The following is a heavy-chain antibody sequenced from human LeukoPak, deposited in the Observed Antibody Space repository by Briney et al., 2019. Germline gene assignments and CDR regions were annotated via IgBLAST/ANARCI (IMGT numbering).Heavy chain of an antibody. CDR1: GFTFSSYE. CDR2: ISSSGSTI. V-gene: IGHV3-48*03. D-gene: IGHD3-10*02. J-gene: IGHJ4*02. Sequence: GGSPRLSCAASGFTFSSYEMNWVRQAPGKGLEWVSYISSSGSTIYYADSVKGRFTISRDNAKNSLYLQMNSLRAEDTAVYYCASARPTVRGVTTRHEYWGQGTLVTVSS. CDR3: ASARPTVRGVTTRHEY.